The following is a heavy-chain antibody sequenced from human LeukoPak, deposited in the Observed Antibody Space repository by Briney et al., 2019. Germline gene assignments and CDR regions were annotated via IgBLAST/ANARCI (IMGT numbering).Heavy chain of an antibody. CDR3: ARYYGDFVYHFDH. Sequence: SETLSLTCTVSGGSLSGHYWSWIRQSPGKGLEWIGYIYPSGSPNYHPSLVSRVTLSVDTSKKQFSLRLTSMTAADTAVYYCARYYGDFVYHFDHWGQGILVTVSS. CDR2: IYPSGSP. V-gene: IGHV4-59*11. J-gene: IGHJ4*02. CDR1: GGSLSGHY. D-gene: IGHD4-17*01.